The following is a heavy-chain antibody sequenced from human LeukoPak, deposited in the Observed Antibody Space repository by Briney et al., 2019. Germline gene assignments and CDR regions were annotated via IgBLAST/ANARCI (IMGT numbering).Heavy chain of an antibody. V-gene: IGHV3-21*06. CDR1: GFTFSSYS. D-gene: IGHD3-16*01. CDR3: ARGQYSWYEFGGIGY. J-gene: IGHJ4*02. CDR2: ISSSGSYI. Sequence: KPGGSLRLSCAASGFTFSSYSMNWVRQAPGKGLEWVSSISSSGSYIYYADSLMGRFTISRDNAKNSLYLQMNSLRAEDTAVYYCARGQYSWYEFGGIGYWGQGALGTVSS.